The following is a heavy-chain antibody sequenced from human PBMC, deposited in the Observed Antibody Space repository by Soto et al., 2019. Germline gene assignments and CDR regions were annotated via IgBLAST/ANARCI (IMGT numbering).Heavy chain of an antibody. Sequence: ASVKVSCKASGYTFTGCYMHWVRQAPGQGLEWMGWINPNNGGTNYVQKFQDRVTMTRDTSITTAYMELSGLRSDDTAVYYCATDPGPYGDYSYWGQGTLVTVSS. V-gene: IGHV1-2*02. J-gene: IGHJ4*02. CDR2: INPNNGGT. D-gene: IGHD4-17*01. CDR3: ATDPGPYGDYSY. CDR1: GYTFTGCY.